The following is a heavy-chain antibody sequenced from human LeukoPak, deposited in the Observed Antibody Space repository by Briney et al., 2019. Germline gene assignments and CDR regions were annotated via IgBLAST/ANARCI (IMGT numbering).Heavy chain of an antibody. J-gene: IGHJ6*03. CDR3: ARSPRAEAGIGEGGWFRTSDRAHYYYYMDV. V-gene: IGHV4-34*01. D-gene: IGHD6-13*01. Sequence: PSETLSLSCAVYGGCFSGYYWSWIRQPPGKGLEWVGEINDSGSTNYNPSLKSRLTISVDSSKNQYSLKMSSGTAADTAVYYCARSPRAEAGIGEGGWFRTSDRAHYYYYMDVWGKGTTVTVSS. CDR1: GGCFSGYY. CDR2: INDSGST.